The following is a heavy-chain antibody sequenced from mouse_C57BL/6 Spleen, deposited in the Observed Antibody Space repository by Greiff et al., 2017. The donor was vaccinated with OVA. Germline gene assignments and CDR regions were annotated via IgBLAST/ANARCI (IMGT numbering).Heavy chain of an antibody. J-gene: IGHJ2*01. CDR3: ARHGGYYGSYYFDY. V-gene: IGHV2-6-1*01. CDR1: GFSLTSYG. D-gene: IGHD1-1*01. CDR2: IWSDGST. Sequence: VQLKESGPGLVAPSQSLSITCTVSGFSLTSYGVHWVRQPPGKGLEWLVVIWSDGSTTYNSALKSRLSISKDNSKSQVFLKMNSLQTDDTAMYYCARHGGYYGSYYFDYWGQGTTLTVSS.